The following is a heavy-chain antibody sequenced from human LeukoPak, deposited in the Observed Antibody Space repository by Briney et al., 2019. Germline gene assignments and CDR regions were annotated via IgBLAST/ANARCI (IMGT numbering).Heavy chain of an antibody. CDR3: IKDMGFDLLKDAFEM. Sequence: GGSLRLSCVGSGFSLDDYAMHWVRQAPGKGLEWVSSIAWDSGNTAYGDSVKGRFTISRDNAKNSLYLQMNSLRLEDTAFYYCIKDMGFDLLKDAFEMWGRGTLVTVSS. CDR1: GFSLDDYA. D-gene: IGHD1-26*01. V-gene: IGHV3-9*01. CDR2: IAWDSGNT. J-gene: IGHJ3*02.